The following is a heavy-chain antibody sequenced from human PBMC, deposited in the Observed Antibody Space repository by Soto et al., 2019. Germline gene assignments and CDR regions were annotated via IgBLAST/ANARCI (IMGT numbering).Heavy chain of an antibody. CDR2: INHSGST. CDR3: ARARDGYILWFDY. V-gene: IGHV4-34*01. J-gene: IGHJ4*02. CDR1: GGSFSGYY. D-gene: IGHD2-21*01. Sequence: SETLSLTCAVYGGSFSGYYWSWIRQPPGKGLEWIGEINHSGSTNYNPSLKSRVTISVDTSKNQFSLKLSSVTAADPAVYYCARARDGYILWFDYWGQGTLVPVSS.